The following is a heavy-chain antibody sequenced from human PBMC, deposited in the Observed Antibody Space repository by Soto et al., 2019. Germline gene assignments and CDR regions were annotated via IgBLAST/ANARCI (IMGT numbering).Heavy chain of an antibody. CDR1: EYMVTKSA. D-gene: IGHD6-19*01. J-gene: IGHJ4*01. V-gene: IGHV1-3*01. CDR2: ISGDSGNT. CDR3: ARDGVAAGNINFDY. Sequence: EASVKVSCKASEYMVTKSAMNWVRQAPGQRLEWMGWISGDSGNTKYSPKLQDRVTITRDRSASTAYMELSSLRSEDTALYYCARDGVAAGNINFDYWGQAILVT.